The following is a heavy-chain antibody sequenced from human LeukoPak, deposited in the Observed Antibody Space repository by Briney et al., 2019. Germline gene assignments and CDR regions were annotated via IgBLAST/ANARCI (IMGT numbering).Heavy chain of an antibody. CDR1: HGSISSISYY. V-gene: IGHV4-39*02. Sequence: SGTLALTPSLCHGSISSISYYWGWTRPPPRKGLEWDRCIFYRGTTYDNSSLKSRLTLSIRTSTNQFSLRLPSPTASDHAVPFRAREYSRSVVAGSRPDLWGEGVLVTVSS. D-gene: IGHD2-21*01. CDR3: AREYSRSVVAGSRPDL. J-gene: IGHJ4*02. CDR2: IFYRGTT.